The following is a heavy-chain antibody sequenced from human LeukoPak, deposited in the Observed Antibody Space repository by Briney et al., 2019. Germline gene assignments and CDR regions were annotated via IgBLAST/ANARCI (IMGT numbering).Heavy chain of an antibody. D-gene: IGHD5-18*01. Sequence: GGPLRLSCAASGFTFSNAWMSWVRQAPGKGLEWVGRIKSKTDGGTTDYAAPVKGRFTISRDNAKNSPYLQMNSLRAEDTAVYYCARDMFRVQLWLVRDDYCIGGYWGQGTLVTVSS. J-gene: IGHJ4*02. CDR2: IKSKTDGGTT. CDR1: GFTFSNAW. CDR3: ARDMFRVQLWLVRDDYCIGGY. V-gene: IGHV3-15*01.